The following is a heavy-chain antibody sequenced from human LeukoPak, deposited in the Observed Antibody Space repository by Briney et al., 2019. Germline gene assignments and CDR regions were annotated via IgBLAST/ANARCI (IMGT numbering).Heavy chain of an antibody. CDR3: ARDWAGIAARPGEYYYYYMDV. Sequence: PETLSLTCTVSGGSISSYYWSWIRQPPGKGLEWIGYIYYSGSTNYNPSLKSRVTISVDTSKNQFSLKLSSVTAADTAVYYCARDWAGIAARPGEYYYYYMDVWGKGTTVTVSS. CDR2: IYYSGST. D-gene: IGHD6-6*01. J-gene: IGHJ6*03. CDR1: GGSISSYY. V-gene: IGHV4-59*01.